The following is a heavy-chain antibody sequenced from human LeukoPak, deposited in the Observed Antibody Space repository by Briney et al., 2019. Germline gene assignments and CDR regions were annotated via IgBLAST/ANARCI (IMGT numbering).Heavy chain of an antibody. J-gene: IGHJ4*02. CDR1: GFTFSSHA. CDR3: ASGGPVTTYDFDY. D-gene: IGHD4-17*01. Sequence: GGSLRLACAASGFTFSSHAMSWVRQAPGKGLEWVSVISGSGRSTYYADSVKGRFTISRDNAKNSLYLQMNSLRAEDTAVYYCASGGPVTTYDFDYWGQGTLVTVSS. CDR2: ISGSGRST. V-gene: IGHV3-23*01.